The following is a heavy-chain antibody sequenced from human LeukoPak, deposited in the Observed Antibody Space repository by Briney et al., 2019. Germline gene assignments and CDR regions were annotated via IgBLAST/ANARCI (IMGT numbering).Heavy chain of an antibody. V-gene: IGHV1-2*02. Sequence: ASVTVSFKASGYTFTGYYMHWVRQAPGQGLEWMGWINPSSGGTNYAQKFQGRVTMTRDTSISTAYMELSRLRSDDTAVYYCARAGPGDYYGDYTYYGMDVWGQGTTVTVSS. CDR2: INPSSGGT. CDR3: ARAGPGDYYGDYTYYGMDV. D-gene: IGHD4-17*01. J-gene: IGHJ6*02. CDR1: GYTFTGYY.